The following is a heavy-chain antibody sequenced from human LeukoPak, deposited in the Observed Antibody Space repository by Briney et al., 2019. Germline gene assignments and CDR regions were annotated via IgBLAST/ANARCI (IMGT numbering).Heavy chain of an antibody. CDR1: GGSISTYY. CDR2: IYYSGST. Sequence: PSETLSLTCTVSGGSISTYYWSWIRQPPGKGLEWIGYIYYSGSTNYNPSLKSRVTISVDTSKNQFSLKLSSVTAADTAVYYCARVGGSNYYYYGMDVWGQGTTVTVSS. CDR3: ARVGGSNYYYYGMDV. V-gene: IGHV4-59*01. D-gene: IGHD3-10*01. J-gene: IGHJ6*02.